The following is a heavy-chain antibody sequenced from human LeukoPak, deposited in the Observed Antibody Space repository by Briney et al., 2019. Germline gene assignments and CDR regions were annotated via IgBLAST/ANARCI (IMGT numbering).Heavy chain of an antibody. CDR2: ISGSGGST. V-gene: IGHV3-23*01. CDR1: GFTFSSYA. CDR3: ASRRITMVRGPESDY. D-gene: IGHD3-10*01. J-gene: IGHJ4*02. Sequence: PGGSLRLSCAASGFTFSSYAMSWVRQAPGKGLEWVSAISGSGGSTYYADSVKGRFTISRDNSKNTLYLQMNSLRAEDTAVYYCASRRITMVRGPESDYWGQGTLVTVSS.